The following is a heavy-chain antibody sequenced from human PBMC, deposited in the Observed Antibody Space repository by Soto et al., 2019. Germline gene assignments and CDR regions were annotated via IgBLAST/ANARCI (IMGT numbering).Heavy chain of an antibody. J-gene: IGHJ4*02. CDR3: ARDTLGGAYDFCH. Sequence: EVQLVESGGGLVQPGGSLRLSCAASGFSVSNLYMTWVRQAPGKGLEWVSVISSGGSTYYADSVKGRFTISRDNSKNTLYLKMKSLRAGDTAVSYCARDTLGGAYDFCHGGQGTLVTVSS. CDR2: ISSGGST. CDR1: GFSVSNLY. D-gene: IGHD3-3*01. V-gene: IGHV3-66*01.